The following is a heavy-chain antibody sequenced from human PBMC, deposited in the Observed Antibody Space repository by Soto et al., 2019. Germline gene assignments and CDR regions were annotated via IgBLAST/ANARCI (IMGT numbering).Heavy chain of an antibody. CDR2: IYPGDSDT. CDR1: GYSFTSYW. J-gene: IGHJ3*02. CDR3: ARRTGYSSSWYAFDI. Sequence: GESLKISCKGSGYSFTSYWIGWVRQMPGKGLEWMGIIYPGDSDTRYSPSFQGQVTISADNSISTAYLQWSSLKASDTAMYYFARRTGYSSSWYAFDIWGQGTMVTVSS. D-gene: IGHD6-13*01. V-gene: IGHV5-51*01.